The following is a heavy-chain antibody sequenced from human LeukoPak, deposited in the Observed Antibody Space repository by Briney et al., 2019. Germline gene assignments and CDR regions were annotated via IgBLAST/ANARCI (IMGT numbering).Heavy chain of an antibody. D-gene: IGHD3-16*01. CDR2: VYYSGST. Sequence: PSETLSLTCTVSGGSISSSSYYWGWIRQPPGKGLEWIGSVYYSGSTYYNPSLKSRVTISVDTSMNQFSLKLDSVTAADTAVYYCARQVRGESRGTIDFWGQGTLVTVSS. CDR1: GGSISSSSYY. V-gene: IGHV4-39*01. CDR3: ARQVRGESRGTIDF. J-gene: IGHJ4*02.